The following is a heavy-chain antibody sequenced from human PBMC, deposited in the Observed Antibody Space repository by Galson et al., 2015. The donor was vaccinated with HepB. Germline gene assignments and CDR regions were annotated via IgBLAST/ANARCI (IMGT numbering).Heavy chain of an antibody. CDR1: GFPFSTYA. J-gene: IGHJ6*02. CDR2: IGGRSSAT. D-gene: IGHD3-10*01. V-gene: IGHV3-21*01. CDR3: ARERVTLVRGGIGHYAMDV. Sequence: SLRLSCAASGFPFSTYAMSWVRQAPGKGLEWVSYIGGRSSATYYADSVKGRFTISRDNAKKSVDLQVSSLRVEDTAVYYCARERVTLVRGGIGHYAMDVWGQGTAVAVPS.